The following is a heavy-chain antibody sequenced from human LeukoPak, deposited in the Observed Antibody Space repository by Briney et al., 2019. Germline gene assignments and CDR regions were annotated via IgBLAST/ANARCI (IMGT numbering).Heavy chain of an antibody. Sequence: PGGSLRLSCAASGFTFSNYAMTWVRQAPGKGLEWVAVISYDGSNKYYADSVKGRFTISRDNSKNTLYLQMNSLRAEDTAVYYCAKDYRYYYFDYWGQGTLVTVSS. CDR3: AKDYRYYYFDY. CDR1: GFTFSNYA. V-gene: IGHV3-30*18. CDR2: ISYDGSNK. D-gene: IGHD1-14*01. J-gene: IGHJ4*02.